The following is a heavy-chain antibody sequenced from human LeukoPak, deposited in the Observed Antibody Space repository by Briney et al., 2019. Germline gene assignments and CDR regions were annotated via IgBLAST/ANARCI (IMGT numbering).Heavy chain of an antibody. CDR1: GGSISSGSYY. CDR2: IYTSGST. D-gene: IGHD7-27*01. V-gene: IGHV4-61*02. J-gene: IGHJ6*03. Sequence: SETLSLTCTVSGGSISSGSYYWSWIRQPAGKGLEWIGRIYTSGSTNYNPSLKSRVTISVDTSKNQFSLKLSSVTAADTAVYYCARELGTYYYYMDVWGKGTTVTVSS. CDR3: ARELGTYYYYMDV.